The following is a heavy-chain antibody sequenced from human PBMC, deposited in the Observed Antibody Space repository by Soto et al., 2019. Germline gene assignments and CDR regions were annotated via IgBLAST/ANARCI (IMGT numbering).Heavy chain of an antibody. CDR3: AKERKWIQLWLQGDY. D-gene: IGHD5-18*01. J-gene: IGHJ4*02. V-gene: IGHV3-23*01. CDR2: ISGSGGST. CDR1: GFTFSSYA. Sequence: VGSLRLSCAASGFTFSSYAMSWVRQAPGKGLEWVSAISGSGGSTYYADSVKGRFTISRDNSKNTLYLQMNSLRAEDTAVYYCAKERKWIQLWLQGDYWGQGTLVTVSS.